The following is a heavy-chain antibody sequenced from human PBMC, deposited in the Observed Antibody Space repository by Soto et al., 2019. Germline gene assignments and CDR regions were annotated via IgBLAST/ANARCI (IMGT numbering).Heavy chain of an antibody. Sequence: EVQLLESGGGLVQPGGSLRLSCAASGFAFNTYAMDWVRQAPGKGLELVSSISGSGDRTYYADSVKGRFTISRDNTENTWYLEMNSLRAEDMAVYYCANSDRGGSGNSNFWGQGTLVTVSS. J-gene: IGHJ4*02. V-gene: IGHV3-23*01. CDR2: ISGSGDRT. CDR3: ANSDRGGSGNSNF. CDR1: GFAFNTYA. D-gene: IGHD3-10*01.